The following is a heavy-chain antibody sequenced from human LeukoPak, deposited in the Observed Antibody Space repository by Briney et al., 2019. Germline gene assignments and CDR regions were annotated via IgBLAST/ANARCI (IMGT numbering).Heavy chain of an antibody. CDR1: GGSFSGYY. V-gene: IGHV4-34*01. J-gene: IGHJ4*02. CDR3: ARGRGYCSSTSCSKGIAAAGTAF. Sequence: SETLSLTCAVYGGSFSGYYWSWIRQPPGKGLEWIGEINHSGSTNYNPSLKSRVTISVDTSKNQFSLKLSSVTAADTAVYYCARGRGYCSSTSCSKGIAAAGTAFWGQGTLVAVSS. CDR2: INHSGST. D-gene: IGHD2-2*01.